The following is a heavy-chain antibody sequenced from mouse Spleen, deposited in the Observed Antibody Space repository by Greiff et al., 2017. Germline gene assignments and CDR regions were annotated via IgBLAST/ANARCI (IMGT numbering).Heavy chain of an antibody. D-gene: IGHD5-1*01. CDR3: ARRTYPGAMDY. Sequence: EVKLVESGGGLVKLGGSLKLSCAASGFTFSSYAMSWVRQTPEKRLEWVATISSGGGNTYYPDSVKGRFTISRDNAKNTLYLQMSSLKSEDTAMYYCARRTYPGAMDYWGQGTSVTVSS. J-gene: IGHJ4*01. V-gene: IGHV5-9*04. CDR2: ISSGGGNT. CDR1: GFTFSSYA.